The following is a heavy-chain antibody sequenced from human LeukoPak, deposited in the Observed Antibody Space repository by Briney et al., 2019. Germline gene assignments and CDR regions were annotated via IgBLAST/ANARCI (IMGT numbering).Heavy chain of an antibody. CDR1: GYTFTGYY. Sequence: ASVKVSCKASGYTFTGYYMHWVRQAPGQGLEWMGWINPNSGGTNYAQKFQGRVTMTRDTSTSTAYMELSRLRSDDTAVYYCARLHYCSSTSCPSIDYWGQGTLVTVSS. V-gene: IGHV1-2*02. D-gene: IGHD2-2*01. J-gene: IGHJ4*02. CDR3: ARLHYCSSTSCPSIDY. CDR2: INPNSGGT.